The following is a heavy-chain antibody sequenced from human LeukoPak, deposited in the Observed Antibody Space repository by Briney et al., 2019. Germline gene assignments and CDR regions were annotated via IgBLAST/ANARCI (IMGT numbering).Heavy chain of an antibody. CDR2: ISSDGSNK. J-gene: IGHJ4*02. CDR3: ARNHYDSSGYYFPLGY. Sequence: GRSLRLSCAASGFTFSSYAMHWVRQAPGKGLEWVAVISSDGSNKYYADSVKGRFTISRDNSKNTLYLQMNSLRDEDTAMYYCARNHYDSSGYYFPLGYWGQGTLVTVSS. V-gene: IGHV3-30*04. D-gene: IGHD3-22*01. CDR1: GFTFSSYA.